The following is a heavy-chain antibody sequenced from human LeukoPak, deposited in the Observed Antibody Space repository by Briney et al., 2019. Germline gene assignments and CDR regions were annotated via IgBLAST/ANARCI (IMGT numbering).Heavy chain of an antibody. D-gene: IGHD3-10*01. CDR1: GFMFSGSP. CDR2: IRTKANNYAT. J-gene: IGHJ4*02. V-gene: IGHV3-73*01. CDR3: ARPSQYGSGTDYYFDS. Sequence: PGGSLKLSCAASGFMFSGSPMHWVRQASGKGLEWVGHIRTKANNYATIYAASVKGSFTISRDDSKNTAYLQINSPKTEDTAGSYCARPSQYGSGTDYYFDSWGQGTLVTVSS.